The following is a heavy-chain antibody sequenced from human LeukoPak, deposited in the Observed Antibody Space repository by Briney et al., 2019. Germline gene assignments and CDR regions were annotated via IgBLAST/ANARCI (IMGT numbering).Heavy chain of an antibody. J-gene: IGHJ3*02. CDR3: ARDDVGSGWPRLDAFDI. D-gene: IGHD6-19*01. Sequence: GGSLRLSCAASGFTFSSYGMHWVRQAPGNGLEWVAVIWYDGSNKYYADSVKGRFTISRDNSKNTLYLQMNSLRAEDTAVYYCARDDVGSGWPRLDAFDIWGQGTMVTVSS. CDR2: IWYDGSNK. V-gene: IGHV3-33*01. CDR1: GFTFSSYG.